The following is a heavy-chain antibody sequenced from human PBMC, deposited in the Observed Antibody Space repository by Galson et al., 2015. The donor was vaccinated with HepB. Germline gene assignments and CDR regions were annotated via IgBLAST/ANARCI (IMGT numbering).Heavy chain of an antibody. CDR1: GFTVSSNY. J-gene: IGHJ3*02. D-gene: IGHD3-22*01. Sequence: SLRLSCAASGFTVSSNYMSWVRQAPGKGLEWVSVIYSGGSTYYADSVKGRFTISRDNSKNTLYLQMNSLRAEDTAVYYCARVRVNSSGYDAFDIWGQGTMVTVSS. CDR3: ARVRVNSSGYDAFDI. V-gene: IGHV3-53*01. CDR2: IYSGGST.